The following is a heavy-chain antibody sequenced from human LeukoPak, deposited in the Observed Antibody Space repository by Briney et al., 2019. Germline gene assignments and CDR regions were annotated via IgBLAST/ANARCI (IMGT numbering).Heavy chain of an antibody. D-gene: IGHD4-17*01. CDR3: ARDRKDDYGDYGNWFDP. V-gene: IGHV4-4*07. CDR2: IYSSGST. J-gene: IGHJ5*02. Sequence: SETLSLTCTVSGGSISSYYWSWIRQPAGKGLEWIGRIYSSGSTNYNPSLKSRVTMSVDTSKNQFSLKLSSVTAADTAVYYCARDRKDDYGDYGNWFDPWGQGTLVTVSS. CDR1: GGSISSYY.